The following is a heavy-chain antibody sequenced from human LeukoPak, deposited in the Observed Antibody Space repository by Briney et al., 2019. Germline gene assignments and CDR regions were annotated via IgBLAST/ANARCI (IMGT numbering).Heavy chain of an antibody. D-gene: IGHD2-2*01. V-gene: IGHV3-64*01. Sequence: GGSLRLSCAASGFTFSSYAMHWVRQAPGKGLEYVSAISSNGGSTYYANSVKGRFTISRDNSKNTLYLQMGSLRAEDMAVYYCARDPGVPAAIGYMDVWGKGTMVTVSS. CDR3: ARDPGVPAAIGYMDV. CDR1: GFTFSSYA. J-gene: IGHJ6*03. CDR2: ISSNGGST.